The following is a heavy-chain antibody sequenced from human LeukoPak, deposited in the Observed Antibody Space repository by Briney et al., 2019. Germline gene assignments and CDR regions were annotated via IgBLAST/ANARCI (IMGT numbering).Heavy chain of an antibody. CDR3: TTKYGES. V-gene: IGHV3-66*02. CDR1: GFTLSTSY. J-gene: IGHJ5*02. CDR2: ILIDGTT. Sequence: GGSLRLSCVVPGFTLSTSYMACVRQAPGEGLECVSHILIDGTTHYADSAQGRFNISAHNTKNTPYLHMNSPRPEDTAVYYYTTKYGESWGQGALVTVSP. D-gene: IGHD4/OR15-4a*01.